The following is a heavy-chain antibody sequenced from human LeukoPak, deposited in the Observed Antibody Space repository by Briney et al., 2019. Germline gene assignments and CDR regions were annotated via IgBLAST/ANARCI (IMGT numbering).Heavy chain of an antibody. CDR2: IRSDGFRT. CDR1: GFTFSYFA. Sequence: GGSLRLSCAASGFTFSYFAFHWVRQAPGKGLEFVSTIRSDGFRTNYANSVKGRFAISRDNSKNMLFLQMGSLRDEDTAVYYCARDLGTTGSNFDLWGQGSLVTVSS. CDR3: ARDLGTTGSNFDL. J-gene: IGHJ4*02. V-gene: IGHV3-64*01. D-gene: IGHD1/OR15-1a*01.